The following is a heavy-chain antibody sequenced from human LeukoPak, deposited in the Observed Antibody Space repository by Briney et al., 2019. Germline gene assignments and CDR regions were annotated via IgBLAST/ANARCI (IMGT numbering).Heavy chain of an antibody. J-gene: IGHJ4*02. CDR2: INPYSGGT. Sequence: ASVKVSCKASGYTFTGYYMHWVRQAPGQGLEWMGWINPYSGGTNYAQKFQGWATMTRDTSISTAYMELSRLRSDDTAVYYCARGPIYDILTGYRLNFDYWGQGTLVTVSS. CDR3: ARGPIYDILTGYRLNFDY. V-gene: IGHV1-2*04. CDR1: GYTFTGYY. D-gene: IGHD3-9*01.